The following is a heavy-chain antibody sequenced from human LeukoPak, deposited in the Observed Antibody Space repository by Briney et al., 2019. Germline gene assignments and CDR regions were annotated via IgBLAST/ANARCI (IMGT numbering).Heavy chain of an antibody. Sequence: GGSLRLSCAASGFTFSNAWMNWVRQAPGKGLEWVGRIKTKTDGGTTDYAAPVKGRFTISRDDSKNTLYLQMNSLKTEDTAVYYCTTDNYYYDSSGYYVLFAFDIWGQGTMVTVSS. J-gene: IGHJ3*02. CDR2: IKTKTDGGTT. CDR3: TTDNYYYDSSGYYVLFAFDI. D-gene: IGHD3-22*01. CDR1: GFTFSNAW. V-gene: IGHV3-15*01.